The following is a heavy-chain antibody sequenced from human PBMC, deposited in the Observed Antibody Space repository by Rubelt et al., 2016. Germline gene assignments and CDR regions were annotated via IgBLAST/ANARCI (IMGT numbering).Heavy chain of an antibody. CDR2: IGYDGGYP. D-gene: IGHD3-22*01. CDR1: GGSISDSS. CDR3: ARGGKGYYYDARGYHHDAFDV. J-gene: IGHJ3*01. Sequence: QVQLQESGPGLVRPSGTLSLTCAVSGGSISDSSWWSWVRQTPGKGLEWVAGIGYDGGYPYSADSLKGRFTITRDNYQRKCYLLMNSLRAEDTAVYYCARGGKGYYYDARGYHHDAFDVWGQGTMVTVSP. V-gene: IGHV3-33*08.